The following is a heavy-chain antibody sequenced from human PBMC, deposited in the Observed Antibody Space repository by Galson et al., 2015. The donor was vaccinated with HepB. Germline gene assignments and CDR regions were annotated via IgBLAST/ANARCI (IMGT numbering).Heavy chain of an antibody. Sequence: SLRLSCAASGFTFDDYGMSWVRQAPGKGLEWVSGINWNGGSTGYADSVKGRFTISRDNAKNSLYLQMNSLRAEDTALYYCARDIDIAVTPGGGMDVWGQGTTVTVFS. J-gene: IGHJ6*02. CDR3: ARDIDIAVTPGGGMDV. CDR2: INWNGGST. CDR1: GFTFDDYG. V-gene: IGHV3-20*04. D-gene: IGHD6-19*01.